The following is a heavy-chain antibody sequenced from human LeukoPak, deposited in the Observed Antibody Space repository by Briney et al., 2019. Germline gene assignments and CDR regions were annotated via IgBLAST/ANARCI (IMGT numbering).Heavy chain of an antibody. D-gene: IGHD3-10*01. Sequence: SETLSLTCTVSGGSISGANSFWDWVRQPPGKGLEWIGYIYNSGTTNYNPSLKSRVTISVDTSRNQFSLKLTSVTAADTAVYFCARERGRITLRRGVIPDAFDMWGQGTMVTVSS. CDR1: GGSISGANSF. CDR2: IYNSGTT. CDR3: ARERGRITLRRGVIPDAFDM. J-gene: IGHJ3*02. V-gene: IGHV4-61*01.